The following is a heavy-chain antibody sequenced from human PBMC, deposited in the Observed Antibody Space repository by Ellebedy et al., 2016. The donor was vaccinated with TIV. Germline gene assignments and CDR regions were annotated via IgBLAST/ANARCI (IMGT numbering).Heavy chain of an antibody. CDR1: GFTFSSYW. J-gene: IGHJ5*02. Sequence: GESLKISXAASGFTFSSYWMSWVRQAPGKGLEWVANIKQDGSEKYYVDSVKGRFTISRDNAKNSLYLQMNSLRAEDTAVNYCARTNRITMIVVVTDWFDPWGQGTLVTVSS. D-gene: IGHD3-22*01. CDR2: IKQDGSEK. CDR3: ARTNRITMIVVVTDWFDP. V-gene: IGHV3-7*01.